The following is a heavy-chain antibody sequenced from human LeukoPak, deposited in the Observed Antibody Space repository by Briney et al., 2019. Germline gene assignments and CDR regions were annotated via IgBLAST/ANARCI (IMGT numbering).Heavy chain of an antibody. CDR3: AKDGIEGNYDFWSGSFYFDY. Sequence: GGSLRLSCEGFGFTFSTYAMHWVRQAPGKGLEWVAVISFDGSNKYYADSVKGRFTISRANSKSTLYLQMSSLRAEDTAVYYCAKDGIEGNYDFWSGSFYFDYWGPGTLITVSS. CDR2: ISFDGSNK. D-gene: IGHD3-3*01. J-gene: IGHJ4*02. V-gene: IGHV3-30*18. CDR1: GFTFSTYA.